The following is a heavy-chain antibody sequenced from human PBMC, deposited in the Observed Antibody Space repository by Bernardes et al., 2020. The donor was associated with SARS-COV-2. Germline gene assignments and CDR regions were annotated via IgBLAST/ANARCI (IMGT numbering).Heavy chain of an antibody. CDR3: ARATYDRSYIFAS. D-gene: IGHD1-26*01. J-gene: IGHJ4*02. CDR2: FYYTGST. Sequence: SETLSLTCTVSGGSISSNYWTWLREPPGKGLEWIGYFYYTGSTYYIPSLKSRITMSLDTAKNQFSLKLTSVTAADTAVYYCARATYDRSYIFASWGRGSLVTVSS. V-gene: IGHV4-59*13. CDR1: GGSISSNY.